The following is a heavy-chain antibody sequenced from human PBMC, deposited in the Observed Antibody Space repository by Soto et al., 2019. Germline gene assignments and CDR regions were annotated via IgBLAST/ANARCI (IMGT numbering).Heavy chain of an antibody. D-gene: IGHD2-2*02. CDR1: GFTFSDYY. CDR3: ARGRSAIPADF. CDR2: ISNSATTI. V-gene: IGHV3-11*01. J-gene: IGHJ4*02. Sequence: QVQLVESGGGLVKPGGSLRLSCAASGFTFSDYYMSWIRQAPGKGLEWVSYISNSATTIYYADSVKGRFTISRDNAKNPLYLQKDSLRVEDTAVYYFARGRSAIPADFWGQGALGTGFS.